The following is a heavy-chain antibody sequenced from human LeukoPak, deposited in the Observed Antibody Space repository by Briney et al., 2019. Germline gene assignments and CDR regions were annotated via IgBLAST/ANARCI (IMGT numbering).Heavy chain of an antibody. J-gene: IGHJ4*02. CDR1: GYSISDGFY. D-gene: IGHD4-11*01. V-gene: IGHV4-4*07. Sequence: SETLSLTCTVSGYSISDGFYWDWIRQPAGKGLEWIGRIYTSGSTNYNPSLKSRVTMSVDTSKNQFSLKLSSVTAADTAVYYCARTLTPLRAGFDYWGQGTLVTVSS. CDR3: ARTLTPLRAGFDY. CDR2: IYTSGST.